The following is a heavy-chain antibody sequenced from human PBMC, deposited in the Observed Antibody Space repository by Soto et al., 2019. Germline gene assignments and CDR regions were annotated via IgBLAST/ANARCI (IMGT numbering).Heavy chain of an antibody. V-gene: IGHV2-5*04. J-gene: IGHJ5*02. Sequence: SGPTLVHPTETLTLTCTFSGFSLSTNGLAVGWTRQPPGNALEWLGLFYWDDDKRYSPSLEGRLAITRDTSENQVVLTMTNMDAVDAGTYDCVYRKGAAKGTGNRSDPWGQGIKVTVSS. CDR2: FYWDDDK. D-gene: IGHD6-13*01. CDR1: GFSLSTNGLA. CDR3: VYRKGAAKGTGNRSDP.